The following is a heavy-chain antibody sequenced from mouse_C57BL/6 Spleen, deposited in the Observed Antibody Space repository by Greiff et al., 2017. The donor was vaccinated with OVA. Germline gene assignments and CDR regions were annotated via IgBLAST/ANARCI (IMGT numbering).Heavy chain of an antibody. CDR2: IDPENGDT. J-gene: IGHJ2*01. CDR1: GFNIKDDY. D-gene: IGHD1-1*01. V-gene: IGHV14-4*01. Sequence: EVKLVESGAELVRPGASVKLSCTASGFNIKDDYMHWVKQRPEQGLEWIGWIDPENGDTEYASKFQGKATITADTSSNTAYLQLSSLTSEDTAVYYCTRNYYGSSYNYFDYWGQGTTLTVSS. CDR3: TRNYYGSSYNYFDY.